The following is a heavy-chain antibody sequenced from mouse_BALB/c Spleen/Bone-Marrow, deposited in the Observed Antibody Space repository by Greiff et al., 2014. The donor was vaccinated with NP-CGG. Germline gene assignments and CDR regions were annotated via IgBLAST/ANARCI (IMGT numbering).Heavy chain of an antibody. CDR3: ARETTRGAMDY. Sequence: EVMLVESGGALVQPGGSRKLSCAASGFTFGDYGMAWVRQAPGKGPEWVAFISNSAYSIYYTDTVTGRFTISRENAKNTLYLEMSSLRSEDTAMYYCARETTRGAMDYWGQGTSVTVSS. CDR1: GFTFGDYG. CDR2: ISNSAYSI. J-gene: IGHJ4*01. V-gene: IGHV5-15*02. D-gene: IGHD2-1*01.